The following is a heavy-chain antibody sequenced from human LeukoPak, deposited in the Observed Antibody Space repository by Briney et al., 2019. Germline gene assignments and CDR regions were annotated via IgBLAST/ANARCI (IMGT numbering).Heavy chain of an antibody. D-gene: IGHD3-22*01. CDR1: GYTFTSYG. J-gene: IGHJ1*01. Sequence: ASVKVSCKASGYTFTSYGISWVRQAPGQGLEWMGWINPNSGGTNYAQKFQGRVTMTRDTSISTAYMELSRLRSDDTAVYYCASRDSCGPEYFQHWGQGTLVTVSS. CDR2: INPNSGGT. CDR3: ASRDSCGPEYFQH. V-gene: IGHV1-2*02.